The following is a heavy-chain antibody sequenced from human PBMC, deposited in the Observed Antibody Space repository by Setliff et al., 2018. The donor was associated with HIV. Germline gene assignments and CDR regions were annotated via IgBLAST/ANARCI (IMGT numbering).Heavy chain of an antibody. CDR3: ARVATGPESFDI. CDR1: GDSINNYY. D-gene: IGHD3-9*01. CDR2: VYSTGST. Sequence: TVSGDSINNYYWSWIRQPPGKGLEWIGYVYSTGSTNSKSSLKSRVTISVDTSKNQFSLKLSSVTAADTAVYYCARVATGPESFDIWGQGTMVTVSS. J-gene: IGHJ3*02. V-gene: IGHV4-59*01.